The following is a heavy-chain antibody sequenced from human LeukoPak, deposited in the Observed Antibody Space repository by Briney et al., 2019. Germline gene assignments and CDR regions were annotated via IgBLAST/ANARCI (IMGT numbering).Heavy chain of an antibody. J-gene: IGHJ3*01. V-gene: IGHV1-18*01. CDR2: ISAYNGNP. Sequence: ASVEVSCKSSGYTFTDYGIIWVRQAPGQGLEYLGWISAYNGNPYYAQNFQGRVTMTTDASTSTAYMALTSLRSDDTAVYYCAAVVVVAAGGDAFDFWGQGTMVTVS. CDR1: GYTFTDYG. CDR3: AAVVVVAAGGDAFDF. D-gene: IGHD2-15*01.